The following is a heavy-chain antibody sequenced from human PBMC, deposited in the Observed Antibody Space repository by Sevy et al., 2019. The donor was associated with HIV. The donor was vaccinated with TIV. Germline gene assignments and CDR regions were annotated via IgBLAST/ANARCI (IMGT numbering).Heavy chain of an antibody. J-gene: IGHJ4*02. V-gene: IGHV3-21*01. Sequence: GESLKISCAASGFTFSSYSMNWVRQAPGKGLEWVSSISSSSSYIYYADSVKGRFTISRDNAKNSLYLQMNSLRAEDTAVYYCARGDSSSEGVDYWGQGTLVTVSS. CDR3: ARGDSSSEGVDY. CDR1: GFTFSSYS. D-gene: IGHD6-6*01. CDR2: ISSSSSYI.